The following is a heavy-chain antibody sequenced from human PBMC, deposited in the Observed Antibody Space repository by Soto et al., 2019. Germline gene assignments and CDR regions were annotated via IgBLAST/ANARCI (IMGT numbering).Heavy chain of an antibody. CDR2: INHSGST. J-gene: IGHJ4*02. D-gene: IGHD3-22*01. CDR1: GGSFSGYY. CDR3: TKSVGGYVNRCYYGGDYDS. V-gene: IGHV4-34*01. Sequence: PSETLSLTCAVYGGSFSGYYWSWIRQPPGKGLEWIGEINHSGSTNYNPSLKSRVTISVDTSKNQFSLKLSSVTAADTAVYYCTKSVGGYVNRCYYGGDYDSWGRGTLVTGSS.